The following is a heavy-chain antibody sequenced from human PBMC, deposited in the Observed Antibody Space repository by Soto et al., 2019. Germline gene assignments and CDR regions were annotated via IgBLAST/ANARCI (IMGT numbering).Heavy chain of an antibody. CDR3: ARVEGDYVWGSYRGPLVY. J-gene: IGHJ4*02. D-gene: IGHD3-16*02. CDR2: INHSGST. V-gene: IGHV4-34*01. CDR1: GXSFSGYY. Sequence: LSLXXXVYGXSFSGYYWSWIRQPPGKGLEWIGEINHSGSTNYNPSLKSRVTISVDTSKNQFSLKLSSVTAADTAVYYCARVEGDYVWGSYRGPLVYWGQGTLVTVSS.